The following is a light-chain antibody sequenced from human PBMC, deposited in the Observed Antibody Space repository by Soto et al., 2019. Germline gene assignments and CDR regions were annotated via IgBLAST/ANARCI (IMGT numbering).Light chain of an antibody. CDR2: DNN. CDR1: SSNIGNNY. J-gene: IGLJ2*01. Sequence: QSVLTQPPSVSAAPGQTVTISCSGSSSNIGNNYVSWYQQLPGTAPKLLIYDNNKRPSGIPDRFSGSKSGTSATLGITVLQTGDEADYYCGTWYSRLSAVVFGGGTKLTVL. CDR3: GTWYSRLSAVV. V-gene: IGLV1-51*01.